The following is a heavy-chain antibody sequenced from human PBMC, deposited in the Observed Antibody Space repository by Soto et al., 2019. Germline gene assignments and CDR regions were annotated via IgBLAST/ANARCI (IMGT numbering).Heavy chain of an antibody. J-gene: IGHJ3*02. CDR3: AKILLPRPLIANDAFDI. Sequence: VQLLESGGGLVQPGESLRLSCAASRFSFSTYAMTWVRQAPGKGLEWVSGISGSGKSRYYADSVEGRFTISRDNAQNTLYLQMNSLRAEDTAVYYCAKILLPRPLIANDAFDIWGQGTMVTVSS. D-gene: IGHD3-22*01. CDR1: RFSFSTYA. V-gene: IGHV3-23*01. CDR2: ISGSGKSR.